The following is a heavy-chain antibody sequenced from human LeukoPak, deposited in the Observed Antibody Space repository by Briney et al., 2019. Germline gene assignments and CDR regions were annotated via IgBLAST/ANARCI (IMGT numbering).Heavy chain of an antibody. CDR3: ARSVVRPCDWFDP. V-gene: IGHV4-28*01. CDR2: IHNSGST. Sequence: ASEPLSLTCTVSGYSISNDNWWGWIRQAPGKGLEWIGFIHNSGSTYYNPSLKSRVTMSVDKSKNQLSLKLSSVTAVDTAVYYCARSVVRPCDWFDPWGQGNRVPVSS. D-gene: IGHD2-21*01. J-gene: IGHJ5*02. CDR1: GYSISNDNW.